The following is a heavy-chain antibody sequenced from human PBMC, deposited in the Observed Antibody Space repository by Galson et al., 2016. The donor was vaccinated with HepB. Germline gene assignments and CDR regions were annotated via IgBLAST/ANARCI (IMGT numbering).Heavy chain of an antibody. V-gene: IGHV3-9*01. J-gene: IGHJ6*02. Sequence: SLRLSCAASGFTFGDYAMHWVRQAPGKGLEWVSGTTWNSGAIAYADCVKGRFTISRDNARNSLYLQMNNLRTEDTALYYCAKDRVSFYYYGMDVWGQGTTVTVSS. CDR3: AKDRVSFYYYGMDV. CDR2: TTWNSGAI. D-gene: IGHD2-8*01. CDR1: GFTFGDYA.